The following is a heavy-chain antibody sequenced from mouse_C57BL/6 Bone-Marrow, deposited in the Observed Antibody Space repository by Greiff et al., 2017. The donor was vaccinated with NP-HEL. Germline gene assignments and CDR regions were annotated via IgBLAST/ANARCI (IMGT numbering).Heavy chain of an antibody. CDR3: ARDRIPLTGLFAY. J-gene: IGHJ3*01. CDR2: ISDGGSYT. D-gene: IGHD4-1*01. CDR1: GFTFSSYA. V-gene: IGHV5-4*01. Sequence: EVKLVESGGGLVKPGGSLKLSCAASGFTFSSYAMSWVRQTPEKRLEWVATISDGGSYTYYPDNVKGRFTISRDNAKNNLYLQMSHLKSEDTAMYYWARDRIPLTGLFAYWGQGTLVTVSA.